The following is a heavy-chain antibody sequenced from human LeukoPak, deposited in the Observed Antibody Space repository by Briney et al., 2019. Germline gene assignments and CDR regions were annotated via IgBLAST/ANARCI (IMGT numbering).Heavy chain of an antibody. D-gene: IGHD5-24*01. CDR2: IYYSGST. J-gene: IGHJ4*02. CDR1: GGSISSGGYY. V-gene: IGHV4-31*03. Sequence: SETLSLTCTVSGGSISSGGYYWSWIRQHPGKGLEWIGYIYYSGSTYYNPSLKSRVTISVDTSKSQFSLKLSSVTAADTAVYYCARTLRDGSSSPNYFDYWGQGTLVTVSS. CDR3: ARTLRDGSSSPNYFDY.